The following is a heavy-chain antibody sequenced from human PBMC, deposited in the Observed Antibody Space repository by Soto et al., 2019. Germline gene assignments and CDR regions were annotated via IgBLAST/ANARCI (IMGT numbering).Heavy chain of an antibody. CDR3: AKPHCSSSSCIKYFDL. D-gene: IGHD2-2*01. Sequence: GSLTRSCVTSGFPFGRHAISWVRQAPGKGLEWVSAISGSVGSTFYADSVRGRFTISRDNPKNTLALQMDSLRPEDTAVYYCAKPHCSSSSCIKYFDLWGQGTLVTVSS. V-gene: IGHV3-23*01. CDR1: GFPFGRHA. J-gene: IGHJ4*02. CDR2: ISGSVGST.